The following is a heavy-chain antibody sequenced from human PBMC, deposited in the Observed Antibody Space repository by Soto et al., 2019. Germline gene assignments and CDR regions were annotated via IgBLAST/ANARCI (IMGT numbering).Heavy chain of an antibody. D-gene: IGHD2-15*01. CDR1: GFTFSSYA. Sequence: LRLSCAASGFTFSSYAVHWVRQAPGKGLEGVATRSYDGSNKYDEDSVKGRFTISRDNSKNTLYLQMNSLRPDDTAVYYCARDDKVTNSKRALDYLGQGTLVTVSS. V-gene: IGHV3-30-3*01. CDR2: RSYDGSNK. CDR3: ARDDKVTNSKRALDY. J-gene: IGHJ4*02.